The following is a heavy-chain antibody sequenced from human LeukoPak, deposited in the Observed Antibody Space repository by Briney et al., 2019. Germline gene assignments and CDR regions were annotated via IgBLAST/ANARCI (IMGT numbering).Heavy chain of an antibody. CDR1: GGSFSGYY. Sequence: SETLSLTCAVYGGSFSGYYWSWIRQPPGKGLEWIGEINHSGSTNYNPSLKSRVTISVDTSKNQFSLKLSSVTAADTAVYYCARGHPTYYYGSGSYPRPYYFDYWGQEPWSPSP. CDR3: ARGHPTYYYGSGSYPRPYYFDY. J-gene: IGHJ4*01. D-gene: IGHD3-10*01. V-gene: IGHV4-34*01. CDR2: INHSGST.